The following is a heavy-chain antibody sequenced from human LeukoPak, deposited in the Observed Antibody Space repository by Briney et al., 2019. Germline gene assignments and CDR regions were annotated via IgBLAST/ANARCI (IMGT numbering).Heavy chain of an antibody. CDR2: ISPSGSAI. Sequence: PGGSPRLSCATSGFTLSSYEMNWVRQAPGKGLEWVSYISPSGSAIYTDSVKGRFTISTDNAKNSLFLQMNSLRAEDTVVYYCGRGGYCSGGTCYRFNAFDIWGQGTTVTVSS. J-gene: IGHJ3*02. CDR1: GFTLSSYE. V-gene: IGHV3-48*03. CDR3: GRGGYCSGGTCYRFNAFDI. D-gene: IGHD2-15*01.